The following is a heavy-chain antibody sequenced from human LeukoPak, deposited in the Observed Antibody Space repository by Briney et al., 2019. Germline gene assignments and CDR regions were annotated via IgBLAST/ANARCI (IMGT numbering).Heavy chain of an antibody. V-gene: IGHV3-23*01. CDR3: AKDHYVSGRYDAFDI. CDR2: ITTSGGST. J-gene: IGHJ3*02. D-gene: IGHD3-10*01. CDR1: GFTFSSYA. Sequence: QPGGSLRLSCAASGFTFSSYAMSWVRQAPGEGLEWVSSITTSGGSTYHADSVKGRFTISRDNAKNTLYLQMNSLRAEDTAVYYCAKDHYVSGRYDAFDIWGQGTMVTVSS.